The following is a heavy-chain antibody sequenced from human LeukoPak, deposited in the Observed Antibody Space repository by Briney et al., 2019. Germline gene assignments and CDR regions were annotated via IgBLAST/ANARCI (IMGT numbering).Heavy chain of an antibody. CDR1: GYTFTGYY. J-gene: IGHJ6*03. CDR3: ARVRFLEWLREYYYYMDV. V-gene: IGHV1-2*02. CDR2: INPNSGGT. Sequence: VASVKVSCXASGYTFTGYYMHWVRQAPGQGLEWMGWINPNSGGTNYAKKFQGRVTMTRDTPISTAYMELSRLRSDDTAVYYCARVRFLEWLREYYYYMDVWGKGTTVTVSS. D-gene: IGHD3-3*01.